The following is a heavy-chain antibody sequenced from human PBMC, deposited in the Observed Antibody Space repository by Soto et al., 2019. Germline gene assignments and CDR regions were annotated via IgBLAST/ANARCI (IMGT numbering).Heavy chain of an antibody. D-gene: IGHD4-17*01. CDR3: ARTDGDLDV. V-gene: IGHV1-18*01. Sequence: ASVKVSCKASGYTFTSYGISWVRQAPGQGLEWMGWVNAYNGNTNYAQKFQGRVTMTRDTSISTAYMELSSLRSEDTAIYYCARTDGDLDVWGQGTTVTVSS. CDR1: GYTFTSYG. J-gene: IGHJ6*02. CDR2: VNAYNGNT.